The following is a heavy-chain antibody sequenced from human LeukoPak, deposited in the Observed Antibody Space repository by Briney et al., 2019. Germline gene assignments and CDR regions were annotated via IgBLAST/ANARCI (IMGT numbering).Heavy chain of an antibody. CDR3: ARATFRDYGDYTSWFDP. V-gene: IGHV3-13*01. D-gene: IGHD4-17*01. Sequence: PGGSLRLSCAASGFTISKNDMHWVRQVIGQGLEGVAGIGTAGDTSYLGSEKGRFTISRANAENSLYLQMNSLRAGDTAVYYCARATFRDYGDYTSWFDPWGQGTLVTVSS. J-gene: IGHJ5*02. CDR1: GFTISKND. CDR2: IGTAGDT.